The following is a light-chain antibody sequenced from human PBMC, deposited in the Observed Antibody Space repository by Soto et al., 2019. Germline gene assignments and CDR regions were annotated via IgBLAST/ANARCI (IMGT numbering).Light chain of an antibody. Sequence: QSALTQPASVSGSPGQSITISCSGTSSDVGSYNLVSWYQQHPAKAPKLMIYEVSKRPSGVSNRFSGSESGNTASLTFSGLQAEDEADYYFCSYARSSTDVFGTGTKLTVL. CDR3: CSYARSSTDV. CDR1: SSDVGSYNL. V-gene: IGLV2-23*02. J-gene: IGLJ1*01. CDR2: EVS.